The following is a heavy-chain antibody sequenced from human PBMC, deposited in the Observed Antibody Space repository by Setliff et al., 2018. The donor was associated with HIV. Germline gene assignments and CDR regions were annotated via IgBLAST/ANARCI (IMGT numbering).Heavy chain of an antibody. V-gene: IGHV4-39*01. D-gene: IGHD1-1*01. J-gene: IGHJ4*02. CDR2: IYYSEST. Sequence: PSETLSLTCTVSGGSIYGSDYYWGWIRQPPGKGLESIGSIYYSESTYYKPSLKSRVTISVDTSKNQFSLKLSSVTAADTAVYYCARQGQLGSEWGQGTLVTVSS. CDR1: GGSIYGSDYY. CDR3: ARQGQLGSE.